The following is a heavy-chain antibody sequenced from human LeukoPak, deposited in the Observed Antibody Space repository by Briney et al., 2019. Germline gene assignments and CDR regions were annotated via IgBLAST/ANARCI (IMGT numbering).Heavy chain of an antibody. CDR2: IYYPGST. CDR3: ARDLGAVGSGSPFEVGY. D-gene: IGHD3-10*01. Sequence: SETLSLTCTVSGGSIINTNYYWAWIRQPPGRGLEWMGGIYYPGSTYCKPSLKSRLTISIDTSNNQFFLKLSSVTAADTAVYYCARDLGAVGSGSPFEVGYWGQGSLVTVSS. CDR1: GGSIINTNYY. J-gene: IGHJ4*02. V-gene: IGHV4-39*02.